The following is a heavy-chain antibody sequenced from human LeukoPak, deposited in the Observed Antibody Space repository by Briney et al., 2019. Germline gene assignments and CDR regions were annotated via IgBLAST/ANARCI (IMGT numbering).Heavy chain of an antibody. CDR2: ISSSSTI. J-gene: IGHJ4*02. Sequence: GGSLRLSCAASGFTVSSYSMNWVRQAPGKGLEWVSYISSSSTIYYADSVKGRFTISRDNSQNTLYLQMNSLRAEDTAVYYCAKNSGYTSSSYVGYWGQGTLVTVSS. V-gene: IGHV3-48*01. CDR3: AKNSGYTSSSYVGY. CDR1: GFTVSSYS. D-gene: IGHD6-13*01.